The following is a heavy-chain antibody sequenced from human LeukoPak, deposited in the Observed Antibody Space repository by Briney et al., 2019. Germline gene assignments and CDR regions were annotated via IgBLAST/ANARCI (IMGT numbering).Heavy chain of an antibody. J-gene: IGHJ3*02. Sequence: SETLSLTCTVSGYPISSGYYWGWIRQPPGKGLEWIGSIYHSGSTYYNPSLKSRVTISVDTSKNQFSLKLSSVTAADTAVYYCARGEVTPTGAFDIWGQGTMVTVSS. D-gene: IGHD4-23*01. CDR3: ARGEVTPTGAFDI. CDR2: IYHSGST. CDR1: GYPISSGYY. V-gene: IGHV4-38-2*02.